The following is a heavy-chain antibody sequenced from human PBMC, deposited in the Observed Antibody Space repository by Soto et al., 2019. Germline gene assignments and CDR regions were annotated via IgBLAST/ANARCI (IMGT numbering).Heavy chain of an antibody. J-gene: IGHJ3*02. CDR1: GGTFSSYA. CDR2: IIPIFGTA. V-gene: IGHV1-69*13. D-gene: IGHD1-1*01. Sequence: EAPVQVSCKASGGTFSSYAISWVRQAPGQGLEWMGGIIPIFGTANYAQKFQGRVTITADESTSTAYMELSSLRSEDTAVYYCAVVHSAFDIWGQGTMVTVSS. CDR3: AVVHSAFDI.